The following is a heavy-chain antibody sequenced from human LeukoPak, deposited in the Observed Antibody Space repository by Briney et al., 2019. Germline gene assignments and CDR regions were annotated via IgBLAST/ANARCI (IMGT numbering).Heavy chain of an antibody. CDR2: ISWNSGSI. D-gene: IGHD6-19*01. J-gene: IGHJ4*02. CDR1: GFTFDDYA. Sequence: GRSLRLSCAASGFTFDDYAMHWVRQAPGKGLEWVSCISWNSGSIGYADSVKGRFTISRDNAKNSLYLQMNSLRAEDTAVYYCAKGGIAVAGPPGYWGQGTLVTVSS. V-gene: IGHV3-9*01. CDR3: AKGGIAVAGPPGY.